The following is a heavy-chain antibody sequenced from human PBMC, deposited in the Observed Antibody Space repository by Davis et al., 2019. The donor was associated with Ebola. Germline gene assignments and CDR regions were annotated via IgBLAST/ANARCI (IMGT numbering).Heavy chain of an antibody. CDR1: GGSISSYY. V-gene: IGHV4-59*01. J-gene: IGHJ3*02. CDR2: IYYSGST. CDR3: ASSYYGPDAFDI. Sequence: GSLRLSCTVSGGSISSYYWSWIRQPPGKGLEWIGYIYYSGSTNYNPSLKSRVTISVDTSKNQFSLKLSSVTAADTAVYYCASSYYGPDAFDIWGQGTMVTVSS. D-gene: IGHD2/OR15-2a*01.